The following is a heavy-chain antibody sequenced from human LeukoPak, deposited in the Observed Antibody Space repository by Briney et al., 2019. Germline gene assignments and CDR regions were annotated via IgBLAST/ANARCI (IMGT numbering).Heavy chain of an antibody. CDR3: ARDDSSSGGIDY. CDR2: IYYSGST. CDR1: GGCIRSGGYY. Sequence: SETLSDRRTVAGGCIRSGGYYWRWIRQQPGKGLEWIGYIYYSGSTYYNPSLKSRVTISVDTSKNQFSLKLSSVTAADTAVYYCARDDSSSGGIDYWGQGTLVTVSS. V-gene: IGHV4-31*03. J-gene: IGHJ4*02. D-gene: IGHD6-6*01.